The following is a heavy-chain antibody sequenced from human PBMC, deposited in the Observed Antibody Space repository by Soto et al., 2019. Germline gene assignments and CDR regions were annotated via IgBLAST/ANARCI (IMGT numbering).Heavy chain of an antibody. CDR3: ANVAYYYGSGSPFDY. J-gene: IGHJ4*02. CDR2: ISGSGGST. V-gene: IGHV3-23*01. Sequence: GGSMRLSCAASGFTFSSYAMSWVRQAPGKGLDRVSAISGSGGSTYYADSVKGRLTISRDNSKNTLYLQMNSLRAEDTAVYYCANVAYYYGSGSPFDYWGQGTLVTVSS. CDR1: GFTFSSYA. D-gene: IGHD3-10*01.